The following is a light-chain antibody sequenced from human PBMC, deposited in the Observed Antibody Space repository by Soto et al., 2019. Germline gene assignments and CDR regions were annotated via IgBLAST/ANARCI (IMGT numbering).Light chain of an antibody. Sequence: QSVLTQPPSASGSPGQSVTISCTGTSSDVGGYNYVSWYQQHPGKFPKVLISEVNKRPSGVPDRFSGSKSGNTASLTVSGLQADDEADYYCSSFAGTFFVFGTGTKVTVL. CDR1: SSDVGGYNY. J-gene: IGLJ1*01. CDR3: SSFAGTFFV. V-gene: IGLV2-8*01. CDR2: EVN.